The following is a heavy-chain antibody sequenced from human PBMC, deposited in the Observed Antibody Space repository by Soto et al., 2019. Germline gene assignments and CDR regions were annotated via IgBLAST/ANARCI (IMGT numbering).Heavy chain of an antibody. D-gene: IGHD6-13*01. CDR2: IYYSGST. CDR1: GGSISSYY. V-gene: IGHV4-59*08. J-gene: IGHJ4*02. CDR3: ARRYSSSFDY. Sequence: QVQLQESGPGLVKPSETLSLTCTVSGGSISSYYWSWIRQPPGKGLEWIGYIYYSGSTTYNPSLKGRVTLSVDTSKNQFSLKLSSVTAADTAVYYCARRYSSSFDYWGQGTLVTVSS.